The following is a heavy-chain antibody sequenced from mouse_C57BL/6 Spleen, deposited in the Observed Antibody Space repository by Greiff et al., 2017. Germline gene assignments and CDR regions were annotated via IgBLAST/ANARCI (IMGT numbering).Heavy chain of an antibody. V-gene: IGHV5-6*02. J-gene: IGHJ1*03. CDR3: ARPYSNYDYWYFDV. D-gene: IGHD2-5*01. Sequence: DVKLVESGGDLVKPGGSLKLSCAASGFTFSSYGMSWVRQTPDKRLEWVATISSGGSYTYYPDSVKGRFTISRDNAKNTMYLQMHSLKSEDTAMYYCARPYSNYDYWYFDVWGRGTTVTVSS. CDR2: ISSGGSYT. CDR1: GFTFSSYG.